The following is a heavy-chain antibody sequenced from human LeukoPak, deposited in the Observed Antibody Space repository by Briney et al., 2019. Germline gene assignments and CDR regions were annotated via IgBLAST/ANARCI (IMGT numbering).Heavy chain of an antibody. CDR3: ARLIFGVVNTKNNWNYVLIREPYFDY. D-gene: IGHD3-3*01. Sequence: SETLSLTCTVSGGSISSYYWSWIRQPPGKGLEWIGEINHSGSTNCNPSLKSRVTISVDTSKNQFSLKLSSVTAADTAVYYCARLIFGVVNTKNNWNYVLIREPYFDYWGQGTLVTVSS. CDR2: INHSGST. V-gene: IGHV4-34*01. J-gene: IGHJ4*02. CDR1: GGSISSYY.